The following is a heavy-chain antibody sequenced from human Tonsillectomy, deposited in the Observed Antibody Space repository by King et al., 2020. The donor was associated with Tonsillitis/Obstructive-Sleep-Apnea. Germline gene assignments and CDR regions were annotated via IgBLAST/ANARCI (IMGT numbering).Heavy chain of an antibody. CDR2: ISAYNGNT. D-gene: IGHD3-22*01. CDR3: ARQRYYDSSAYPYFDY. CDR1: GYTFFTHG. J-gene: IGHJ4*02. V-gene: IGHV1-18*01. Sequence: QLVQSGAEVKKPGASVKVSCKASGYTFFTHGISWVRQAPGQGLEWMGWISAYNGNTNYPQKLQGRVTMTTDTSTTTAYMELRSLRSDDTAVYYCARQRYYDSSAYPYFDYWGQGTLVTVSS.